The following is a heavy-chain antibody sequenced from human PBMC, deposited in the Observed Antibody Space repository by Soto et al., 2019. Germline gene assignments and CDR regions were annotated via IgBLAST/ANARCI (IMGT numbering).Heavy chain of an antibody. CDR2: ISSSGSTI. Sequence: GGSLRLSCAASGFTFISYEMNWVRQAPGKGLEWVSYISSSGSTIYYADSVKGRFTISRDNAKNSLYLQMNSLRAEDTAVYYCARDTYQLLFRWFDPWGQGTLVTVSS. CDR1: GFTFISYE. J-gene: IGHJ5*02. V-gene: IGHV3-48*03. CDR3: ARDTYQLLFRWFDP. D-gene: IGHD2-2*01.